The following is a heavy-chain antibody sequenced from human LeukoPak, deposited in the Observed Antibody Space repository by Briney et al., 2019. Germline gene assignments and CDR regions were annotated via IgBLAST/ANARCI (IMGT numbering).Heavy chain of an antibody. J-gene: IGHJ4*02. Sequence: ASVKVSCKASGYTFTSYYMHWVRQAPGQGLEWMGIINPSGGSTSYAQKFQGRVTMTRDTSTSTVCMELSSLRSEDTAVYYCARDYYGSGSSLTPYFDYWGQGTLVTVSS. CDR1: GYTFTSYY. D-gene: IGHD3-10*01. V-gene: IGHV1-46*01. CDR2: INPSGGST. CDR3: ARDYYGSGSSLTPYFDY.